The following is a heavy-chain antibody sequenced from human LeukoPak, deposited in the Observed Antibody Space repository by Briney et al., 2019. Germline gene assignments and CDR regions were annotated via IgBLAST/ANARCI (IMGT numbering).Heavy chain of an antibody. CDR2: IDTNTGNP. J-gene: IGHJ4*02. D-gene: IGHD3-16*01. CDR1: GYTFISYP. Sequence: GASVKVSGKASGYTFISYPMIWVRQTPGQGLEWMGWIDTNTGNPSNAQGFTGRFVFSLDTSVSTTFLYINNLKADDTAVYYCARGGGARLRYPFDYWGQGTLVTVSS. V-gene: IGHV7-4-1*02. CDR3: ARGGGARLRYPFDY.